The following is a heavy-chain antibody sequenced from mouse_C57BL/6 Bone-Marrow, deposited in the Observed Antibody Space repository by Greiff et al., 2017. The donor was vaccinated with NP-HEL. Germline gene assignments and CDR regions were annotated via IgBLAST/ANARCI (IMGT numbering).Heavy chain of an antibody. Sequence: QVQLQQSGPELVKPGASVKISCKASGYAFSSSWMNWVKQRPGKGLEWIGRISPGDGDTNYNGKFKGKATLTADKSSSTAYMQLSSLTSEDSAVYFCAVWDEAYWGQGTLVTVSA. J-gene: IGHJ3*01. CDR2: ISPGDGDT. D-gene: IGHD4-1*01. CDR3: AVWDEAY. V-gene: IGHV1-82*01. CDR1: GYAFSSSW.